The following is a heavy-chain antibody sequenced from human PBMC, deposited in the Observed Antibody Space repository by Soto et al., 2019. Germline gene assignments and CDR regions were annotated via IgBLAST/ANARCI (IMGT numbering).Heavy chain of an antibody. CDR2: IRSSGSAM. CDR3: ARDGDSSSWSDLDY. Sequence: EVQLVESGGGLVQPGGSLRLSCAASGFTFSAYNMNWVRQAPGKGLEWVSYIRSSGSAMYYADSVKGRFTISRDNAMNSLYLQMNSLRDEDTAVYYCARDGDSSSWSDLDYWGQGMLATVSS. CDR1: GFTFSAYN. D-gene: IGHD6-13*01. V-gene: IGHV3-48*02. J-gene: IGHJ4*02.